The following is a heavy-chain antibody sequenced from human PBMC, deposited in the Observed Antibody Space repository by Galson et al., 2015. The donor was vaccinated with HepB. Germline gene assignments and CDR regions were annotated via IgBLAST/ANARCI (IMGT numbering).Heavy chain of an antibody. J-gene: IGHJ4*02. V-gene: IGHV3-30*04. CDR3: AREGHSSGHAGTFDH. Sequence: SLRLSCAASGFTFINSPMHWIRQAPGKGLEWVAGVSSDGSGQHYPDSVKGRFTISRDNSKNTLFLEMNSLGADDTAVYYCAREGHSSGHAGTFDHRGQGTLVTVSS. D-gene: IGHD3-22*01. CDR2: VSSDGSGQ. CDR1: GFTFINSP.